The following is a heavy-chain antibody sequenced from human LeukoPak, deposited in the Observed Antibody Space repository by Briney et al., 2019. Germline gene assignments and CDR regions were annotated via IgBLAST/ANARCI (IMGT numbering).Heavy chain of an antibody. J-gene: IGHJ4*02. Sequence: GGSLRLSCAASGFIVSSTYMSWARQAPGKGLEWVSYISSSGSTIYYADSVKGRFTISRDNAKNSLYLQMNSLRAEDTAVYYCARLVGDDSSGYYQTYFDYWGQGTLVTVSS. CDR2: ISSSGSTI. D-gene: IGHD3-22*01. CDR3: ARLVGDDSSGYYQTYFDY. V-gene: IGHV3-11*04. CDR1: GFIVSSTY.